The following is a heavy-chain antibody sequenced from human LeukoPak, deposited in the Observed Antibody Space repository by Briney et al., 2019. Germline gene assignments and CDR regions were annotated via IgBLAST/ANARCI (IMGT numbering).Heavy chain of an antibody. CDR3: AKGSRIVGPMPLDY. D-gene: IGHD1-26*01. CDR2: ISGSAATT. J-gene: IGHJ4*02. V-gene: IGHV3-23*01. Sequence: PGGSLRLSCAASGFTFSDYAMNWVRQAPGKGLEWVSTISGSAATTFYADSVKGRFTISRDNSKNTLFLQVSSLRVEDTGLYYCAKGSRIVGPMPLDYWGQGTLVTVSS. CDR1: GFTFSDYA.